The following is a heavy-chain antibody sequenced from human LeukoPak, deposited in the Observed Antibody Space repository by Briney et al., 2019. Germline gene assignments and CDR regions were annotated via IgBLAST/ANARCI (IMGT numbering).Heavy chain of an antibody. CDR1: GFTFSSYS. CDR3: ARVTSPYYDILTVDFDY. J-gene: IGHJ4*02. D-gene: IGHD3-9*01. Sequence: PGGSLRLSCAASGFTFSSYSMNWARQAPGKGLEWVSSISSSSSYIYYADSVKGRFTISRDNAKNSLYLQMNSLRAEDTAVYYCARVTSPYYDILTVDFDYWGQGTLVTVSS. V-gene: IGHV3-21*01. CDR2: ISSSSSYI.